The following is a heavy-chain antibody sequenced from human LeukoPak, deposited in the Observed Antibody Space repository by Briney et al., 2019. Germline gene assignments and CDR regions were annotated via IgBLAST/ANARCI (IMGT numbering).Heavy chain of an antibody. D-gene: IGHD6-13*01. CDR3: ARVKAAAVQVFDY. V-gene: IGHV3-48*03. CDR2: ISSSGSTI. Sequence: GGSLRLSCAASGFTFSSYEMNWVRQAPGKGREWVSYISSSGSTIYYADSVKGRFTISRDNAKNSLYLQMNSLRAEDTAVYYCARVKAAAVQVFDYWGQGTLVTVSS. CDR1: GFTFSSYE. J-gene: IGHJ4*02.